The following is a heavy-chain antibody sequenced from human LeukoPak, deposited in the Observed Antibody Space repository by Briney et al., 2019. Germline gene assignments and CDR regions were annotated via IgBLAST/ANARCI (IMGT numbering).Heavy chain of an antibody. CDR2: ISGSGGST. CDR3: AKGPCGDTAIKCRSYYFDY. CDR1: GFTFSNYA. Sequence: PGGSLRLSCAASGFTFSNYAMSWVRQAPGKGLEWVSAISGSGGSTYYTDSVKGRFTISRDNSKNTLYLQMNSLRAEGTAVYYCAKGPCGDTAIKCRSYYFDYWGQGTLVTVSS. V-gene: IGHV3-23*01. J-gene: IGHJ4*02. D-gene: IGHD5-18*01.